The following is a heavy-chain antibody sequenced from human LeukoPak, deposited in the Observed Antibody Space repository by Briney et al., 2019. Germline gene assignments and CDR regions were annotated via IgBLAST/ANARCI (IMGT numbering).Heavy chain of an antibody. CDR2: INWNGDDT. Sequence: PGGSLRLSCVGFGFSFDDYGMSWVRQAPGKGLEWVSGINWNGDDTGYADSVRGRFTISRDNSKNTLYLQMNSLRAEDTAVYYCAKPTRGSGSFLIDFWGQGTLVTVSS. V-gene: IGHV3-20*04. D-gene: IGHD1-26*01. CDR1: GFSFDDYG. CDR3: AKPTRGSGSFLIDF. J-gene: IGHJ4*02.